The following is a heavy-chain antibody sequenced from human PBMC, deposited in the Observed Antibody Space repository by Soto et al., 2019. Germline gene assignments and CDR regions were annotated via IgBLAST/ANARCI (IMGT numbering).Heavy chain of an antibody. CDR2: IYYSGST. V-gene: IGHV4-59*01. CDR1: GGSISSYY. D-gene: IGHD6-6*01. Sequence: SEPLSLTCTVSGGSISSYYWSWIRQPPGKGLEWIGYIYYSGSTNYNPSLKSRVTISVDTSKNQFSLKLSSVTAADTAVYYCARDHKYSSSEWFDPWGQGTLVTVSS. J-gene: IGHJ5*02. CDR3: ARDHKYSSSEWFDP.